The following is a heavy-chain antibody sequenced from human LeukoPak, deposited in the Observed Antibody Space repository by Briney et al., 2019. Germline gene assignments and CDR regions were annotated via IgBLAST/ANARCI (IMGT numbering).Heavy chain of an antibody. J-gene: IGHJ4*02. CDR1: GYTFTSYY. D-gene: IGHD3-22*01. CDR3: ARQTWDHYYSSGYYFDY. V-gene: IGHV1-46*01. Sequence: ASVKVSCKASGYTFTSYYMHWVRQAPGQGLEWMGIINPSGGSTSYAQKFQGRVTMTRDTSTSTVYMELSSLRSEDTAVYYCARQTWDHYYSSGYYFDYWGQGTLVTVSS. CDR2: INPSGGST.